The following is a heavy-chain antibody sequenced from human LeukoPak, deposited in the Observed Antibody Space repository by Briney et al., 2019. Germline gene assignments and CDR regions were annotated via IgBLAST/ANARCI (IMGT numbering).Heavy chain of an antibody. CDR1: GYTFTTYF. CDR3: ASQDRGGYDGPVDY. V-gene: IGHV3-21*01. J-gene: IGHJ4*02. Sequence: PGESLRLSCAASGYTFTTYFMNWVRQAPGKGLEWVSSISSSSSYIYYADSVKGRFTISRDNAKNSLSLQMNSLRAEDTAVYYCASQDRGGYDGPVDYWGQGTLVTVSS. D-gene: IGHD5-12*01. CDR2: ISSSSSYI.